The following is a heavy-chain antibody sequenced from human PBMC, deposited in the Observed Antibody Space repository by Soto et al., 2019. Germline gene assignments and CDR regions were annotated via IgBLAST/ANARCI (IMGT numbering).Heavy chain of an antibody. V-gene: IGHV4-30-2*01. Sequence: QLQLQESGSGLVKPSQTLSLTCAVSGGSISSGGYSWSWIRQPPGKGLEWIGYIYHSGRTYYNPSRTIRVTISVDRSKNQFSLKLRSVTAADTAVYYCASDAMTTVTREYGMDVWGQGTTVTVSS. CDR2: IYHSGRT. D-gene: IGHD4-17*01. CDR3: ASDAMTTVTREYGMDV. J-gene: IGHJ6*02. CDR1: GGSISSGGYS.